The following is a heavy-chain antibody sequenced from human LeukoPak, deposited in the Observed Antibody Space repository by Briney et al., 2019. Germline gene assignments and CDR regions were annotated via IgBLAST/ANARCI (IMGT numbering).Heavy chain of an antibody. Sequence: SETLSLTCAVYGGSFSGYYWSWIRQPPGKGLEWIGEINHSGSTNYNPYLKSRVTIAVDTSKNQLPLKLSSVTAADTAVYYCATLRPSGYYVRFDDWGQGTLVTVSS. D-gene: IGHD3-22*01. CDR3: ATLRPSGYYVRFDD. CDR1: GGSFSGYY. CDR2: INHSGST. J-gene: IGHJ4*02. V-gene: IGHV4-34*01.